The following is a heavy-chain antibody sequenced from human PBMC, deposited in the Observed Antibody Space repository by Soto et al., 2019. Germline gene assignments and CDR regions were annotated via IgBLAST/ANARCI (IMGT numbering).Heavy chain of an antibody. D-gene: IGHD3-10*01. J-gene: IGHJ4*02. CDR1: GGSFSGYY. CDR2: INHSGST. CDR3: AKGTAMVRGVNDY. V-gene: IGHV4-34*01. Sequence: SETLSLTCAVYGGSFSGYYWSWIRQPPGKGLEWIGEINHSGSTNYNPSLKSRVTISVDTSKNQFSLKLSFVTAEDTAVYYCAKGTAMVRGVNDYWGQGTLVTVSS.